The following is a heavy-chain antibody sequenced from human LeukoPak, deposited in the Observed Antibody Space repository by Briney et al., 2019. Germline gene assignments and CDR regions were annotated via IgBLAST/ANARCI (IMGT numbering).Heavy chain of an antibody. CDR2: ISYDGSNK. V-gene: IGHV3-30-3*01. CDR1: GFTFSSYA. D-gene: IGHD4-17*01. Sequence: GGSLRLSCAASGFTFSSYAMHWVRQAPGKGLEWVAVISYDGSNKYYADSVKGRFTISRDNSKNTVYLQMNSLRAEDTALYYCAKGGVYGDYYFDYWGQGTLVTVSS. J-gene: IGHJ4*02. CDR3: AKGGVYGDYYFDY.